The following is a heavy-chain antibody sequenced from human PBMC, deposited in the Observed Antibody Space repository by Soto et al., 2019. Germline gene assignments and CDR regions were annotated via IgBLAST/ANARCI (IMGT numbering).Heavy chain of an antibody. D-gene: IGHD2-21*02. CDR3: ARSIVVVTALDY. CDR2: INAGNGNT. CDR1: GYTFTSYA. V-gene: IGHV1-3*05. Sequence: QVQLVQSGAEEKKPGASVKVSCKASGYTFTSYAMHWVRQAPGQRLEWMGWINAGNGNTKYSQKFQGRVTITRDTDASTVYMELSSLRSEDTAVYYGARSIVVVTALDYWGQGTLVTVSS. J-gene: IGHJ4*02.